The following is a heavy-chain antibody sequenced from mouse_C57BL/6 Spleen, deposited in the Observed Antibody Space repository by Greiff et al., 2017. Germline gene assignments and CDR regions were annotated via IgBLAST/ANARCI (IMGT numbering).Heavy chain of an antibody. J-gene: IGHJ3*01. Sequence: QVQLKQPGAELVKPGASVKMSCKASGYTFTSYWITWVKQRPGQGLEWIGDIYPGSGSTNYNVKFKSKATLTVDTSSSTAYMQLSSLTSEDSAVYYCARGGDYVPAWFAYWGQGTLVTVSA. CDR3: ARGGDYVPAWFAY. V-gene: IGHV1-55*01. D-gene: IGHD2-4*01. CDR1: GYTFTSYW. CDR2: IYPGSGST.